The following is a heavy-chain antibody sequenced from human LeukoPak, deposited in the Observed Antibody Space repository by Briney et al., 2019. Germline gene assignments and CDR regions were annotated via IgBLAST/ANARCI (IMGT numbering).Heavy chain of an antibody. Sequence: SVSVSYKASGYTFTGYYMHWVRQAPGQGLEWMGGIIPIFGTANYAQKFQGRVTITADESTSTAYMELSSLRSEDTAVYYCARVTYDFWSGYSRMDWFDPWGQGTLVTVSS. D-gene: IGHD3-3*01. V-gene: IGHV1-69*13. J-gene: IGHJ5*02. CDR2: IIPIFGTA. CDR3: ARVTYDFWSGYSRMDWFDP. CDR1: GYTFTGYY.